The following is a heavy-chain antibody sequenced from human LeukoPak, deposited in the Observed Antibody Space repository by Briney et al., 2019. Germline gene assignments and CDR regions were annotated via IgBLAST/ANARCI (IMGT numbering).Heavy chain of an antibody. CDR2: IYCSGST. CDR3: ARDLSPSAWYVN. J-gene: IGHJ4*02. Sequence: KPSETLSLTCTVSGGSISSYYWSWIRQPPGKGLEWIGYIYCSGSTNYNPSLKSRVTISVDTSKNQFSLKLSSVTAADTAVYYCARDLSPSAWYVNWGQGTLVTVSS. V-gene: IGHV4-59*01. CDR1: GGSISSYY. D-gene: IGHD6-19*01.